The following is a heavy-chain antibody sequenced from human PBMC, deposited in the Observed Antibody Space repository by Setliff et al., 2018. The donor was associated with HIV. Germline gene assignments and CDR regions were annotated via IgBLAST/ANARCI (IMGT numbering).Heavy chain of an antibody. Sequence: GASVKVSCKASGDIPRHYGFNWVRQAPGQGLEWVGSVIPVFGEPHYAQRFQGRVTITADRSSNTAYMEIMSLRSDDTATYYCGRGVLYGLSEYWGPGSLVTV. CDR1: GDIPRHYG. CDR2: VIPVFGEP. D-gene: IGHD3-10*01. J-gene: IGHJ4*02. CDR3: GRGVLYGLSEY. V-gene: IGHV1-69*13.